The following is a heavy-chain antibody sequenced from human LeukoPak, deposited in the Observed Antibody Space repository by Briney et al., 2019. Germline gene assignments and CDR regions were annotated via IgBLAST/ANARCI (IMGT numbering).Heavy chain of an antibody. CDR1: GFTFSSYW. Sequence: PGGSLRLSCAASGFTFSSYWMSWVRQAPGKGLEWVANIKQDGSEKYYVDSVKGRFTISRDNAKNTLYLQMNSLRAEDTAVYYCASPYSSGWYGEAFDYGGQGTLVTVSS. CDR2: IKQDGSEK. V-gene: IGHV3-7*01. J-gene: IGHJ4*02. D-gene: IGHD6-19*01. CDR3: ASPYSSGWYGEAFDY.